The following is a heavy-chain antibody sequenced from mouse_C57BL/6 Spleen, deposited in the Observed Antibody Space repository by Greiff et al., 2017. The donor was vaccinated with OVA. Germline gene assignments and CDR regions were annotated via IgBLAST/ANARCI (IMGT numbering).Heavy chain of an antibody. J-gene: IGHJ1*03. CDR3: TYDYDALNWYFDV. D-gene: IGHD2-4*01. Sequence: VQLQQPGAELVKPGASVKLSCKASGYTFTSYWMHWVKQRPGRGLEWIGRIDPNSGGTKYNEKFKSKATLTVDKPSSTAYMQLSSLTSEDSAVYYCTYDYDALNWYFDVWGTGTTVTVSS. V-gene: IGHV1-72*01. CDR1: GYTFTSYW. CDR2: IDPNSGGT.